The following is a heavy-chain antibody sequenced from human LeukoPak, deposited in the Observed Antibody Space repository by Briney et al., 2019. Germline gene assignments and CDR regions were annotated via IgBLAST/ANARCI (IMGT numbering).Heavy chain of an antibody. D-gene: IGHD2-15*01. CDR2: ISSGGTT. J-gene: IGHJ5*02. Sequence: GGSLRLSCAASGFTFSSYSMNWVRQAPGKGLEWVSTISSGGTTYYADSVKGRFTISRDNFKNTIYLQMNSLRVDDTAVYYCAKTRVVASGWFDPWGQGTLVTVSS. V-gene: IGHV3-23*01. CDR1: GFTFSSYS. CDR3: AKTRVVASGWFDP.